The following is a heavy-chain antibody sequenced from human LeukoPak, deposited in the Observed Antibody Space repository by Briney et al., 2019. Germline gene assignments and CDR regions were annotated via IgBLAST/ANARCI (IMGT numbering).Heavy chain of an antibody. J-gene: IGHJ2*01. CDR3: AKSSSGLGLNEYFDL. D-gene: IGHD2-8*01. V-gene: IGHV4-59*01. CDR2: IYYSGST. CDR1: GGSLSGYY. Sequence: SETLSLTCIVSGGSLSGYYWSWIRQPPGKGLEWIGYIYYSGSTNYNPSLKSRVTVSVGTSKNQFSLKLSSVTAADTAVYFCAKSSSGLGLNEYFDLWGRGTLVTVSS.